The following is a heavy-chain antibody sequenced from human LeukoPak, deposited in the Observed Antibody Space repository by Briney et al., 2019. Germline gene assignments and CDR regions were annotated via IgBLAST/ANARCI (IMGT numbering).Heavy chain of an antibody. Sequence: GGSLRLSCAASGFTFSSYAMHWVRQAPGKGLEYVSAISSNGGSTYYANSVKGRFTISRDNSKNTLYLQMGSLRAEDMAVYYCARALGRIAAAGPYGMDVWGQGTTVTVSS. V-gene: IGHV3-64*01. CDR3: ARALGRIAAAGPYGMDV. CDR1: GFTFSSYA. CDR2: ISSNGGST. J-gene: IGHJ6*02. D-gene: IGHD6-13*01.